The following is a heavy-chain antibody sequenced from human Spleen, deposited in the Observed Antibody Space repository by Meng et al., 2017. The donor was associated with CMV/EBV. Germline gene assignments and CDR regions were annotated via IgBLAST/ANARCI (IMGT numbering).Heavy chain of an antibody. Sequence: ASVKVSCKTSGYIFTSYGIHWVRQAPGQGLEWMGWISGYNGKTSYSQHIQGRVTMTADPSTGTAFMELRSLRSDDTASYFCARAGIAAIGHTLDYWGQGSLVTVSS. J-gene: IGHJ4*02. CDR3: ARAGIAAIGHTLDY. CDR2: ISGYNGKT. D-gene: IGHD6-25*01. V-gene: IGHV1-18*04. CDR1: GYIFTSYG.